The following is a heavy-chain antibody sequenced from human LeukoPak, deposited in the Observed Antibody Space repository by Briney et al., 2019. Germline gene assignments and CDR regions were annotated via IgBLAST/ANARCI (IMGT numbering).Heavy chain of an antibody. CDR2: ISSTSSTI. Sequence: GGSLRLSCAASEFTFSSYGMNWVRQAPGKGLEWVSYISSTSSTIYYADSVKGRFTISRDNAKNSLYLQMNSLRAEDTAVYYCARGAGRYGDYRDYWGQGTLVTVSS. CDR3: ARGAGRYGDYRDY. J-gene: IGHJ4*02. D-gene: IGHD4-17*01. CDR1: EFTFSSYG. V-gene: IGHV3-48*04.